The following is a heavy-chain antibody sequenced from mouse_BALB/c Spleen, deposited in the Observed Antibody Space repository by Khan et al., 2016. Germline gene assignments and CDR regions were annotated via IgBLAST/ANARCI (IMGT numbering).Heavy chain of an antibody. CDR2: ISSGSSTI. Sequence: EVELVESGGGLVQPGGSRKLSCAASGFTFSRFGMHWVRQTPEKGLEWVAIISSGSSTIYYTDTLKGRFTISRDNPKNALFLKMASLRSEDTSISYCTRRDYGGQSTALTDSS. J-gene: IGHJ2*01. CDR3: TRRDY. V-gene: IGHV5-17*02. CDR1: GFTFSRFG.